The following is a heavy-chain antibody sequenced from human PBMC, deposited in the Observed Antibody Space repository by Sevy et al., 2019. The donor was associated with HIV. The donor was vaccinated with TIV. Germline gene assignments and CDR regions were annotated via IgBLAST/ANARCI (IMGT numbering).Heavy chain of an antibody. D-gene: IGHD3-10*01. J-gene: IGHJ4*02. V-gene: IGHV3-23*01. CDR1: EFTFSNYA. CDR3: AKDRVSGTYYTGDFDY. CDR2: ITISGGTT. Sequence: GGSLRLSCAASEFTFSNYATSWVRQAPGKGLEWVSVITISGGTTYYADSVKGRFTISRDSSKNTLYLQMNSLRAEDTAVYYCAKDRVSGTYYTGDFDYWGQGTLVTVSS.